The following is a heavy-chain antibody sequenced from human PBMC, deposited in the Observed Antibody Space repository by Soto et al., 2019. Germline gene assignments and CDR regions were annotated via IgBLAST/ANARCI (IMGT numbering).Heavy chain of an antibody. CDR2: IYYSGST. CDR1: GGSISSYY. Sequence: SETLSLTCTVSGGSISSYYWSWIRQPPGKGLEWIGYIYYSGSTNYNPSLKSRVTISVDTSKNQFSLKLSSVTAADTAVYYCARGGDCSSTSCTPFPPGYWGQGTLVTVSS. V-gene: IGHV4-59*01. D-gene: IGHD2-2*01. J-gene: IGHJ4*02. CDR3: ARGGDCSSTSCTPFPPGY.